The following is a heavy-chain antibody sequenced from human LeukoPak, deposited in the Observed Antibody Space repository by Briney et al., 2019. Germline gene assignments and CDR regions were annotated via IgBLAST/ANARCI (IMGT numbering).Heavy chain of an antibody. CDR1: GGSFSGYY. CDR3: RFSSGWDYYYYMDV. Sequence: LSETLSLTCAVYGGSFSGYYWSWIRQPPGKGLEWIGEINHSGSTNYNPSLKSRVTISVDTSKNQFSLKLSSVTAADTAVYYCRFSSGWDYYYYMDVWGKGTTVTVSS. CDR2: INHSGST. V-gene: IGHV4-34*03. D-gene: IGHD3-22*01. J-gene: IGHJ6*03.